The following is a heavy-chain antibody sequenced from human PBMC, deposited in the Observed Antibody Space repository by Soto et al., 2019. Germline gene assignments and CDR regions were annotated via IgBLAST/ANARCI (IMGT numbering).Heavy chain of an antibody. CDR1: GGSFSGYY. J-gene: IGHJ6*03. V-gene: IGHV4-34*01. CDR2: INHSGST. CDR3: ARGPAYYYYYGSGSQPYYYYYMDV. Sequence: SETLSLTCAVYGGSFSGYYWSWIRQPPGKGLEWIGEINHSGSTNYNPSLKSRVTISVDTSKNQFSLKLSSVTAADTAVYYCARGPAYYYYYGSGSQPYYYYYMDVWGKGTTVTVSS. D-gene: IGHD3-10*01.